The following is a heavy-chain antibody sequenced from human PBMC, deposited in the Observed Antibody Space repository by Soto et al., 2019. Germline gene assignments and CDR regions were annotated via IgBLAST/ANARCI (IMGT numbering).Heavy chain of an antibody. J-gene: IGHJ5*02. D-gene: IGHD1-1*01. V-gene: IGHV3-53*01. CDR2: IYSGGST. CDR1: GFTVSSNY. Sequence: EVQLVESGGGLIQPGGSLRLSCAASGFTVSSNYMSWVRQAPGKGLEWVSVIYSGGSTYYADSVKGRFTISRDNSKNTINLQMNNLKAENTAGEYCAKEGNNHGFHPRGQGTLVTVSS. CDR3: AKEGNNHGFHP.